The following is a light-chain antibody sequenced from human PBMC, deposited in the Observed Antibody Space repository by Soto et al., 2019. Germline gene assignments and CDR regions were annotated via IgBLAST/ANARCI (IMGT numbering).Light chain of an antibody. J-gene: IGKJ2*01. CDR1: QSVSSN. V-gene: IGKV3-15*01. Sequence: EIVMTQSPATLSVSPGERATLSCRASQSVSSNLAWYQQKPGQAPRLLIYGASTRATGIPARFSGSGSGTEFTLTISSLQSEDFAVYYCQQRSNWPPPYTFGQGTKLEIK. CDR2: GAS. CDR3: QQRSNWPPPYT.